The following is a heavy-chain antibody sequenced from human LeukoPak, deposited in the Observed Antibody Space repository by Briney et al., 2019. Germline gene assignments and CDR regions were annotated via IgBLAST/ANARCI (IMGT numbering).Heavy chain of an antibody. CDR2: LKGKTSTETT. Sequence: GGSLRLSCAASGFTFSSYAMSWVRQAPGKGLEWVGRLKGKTSTETTDFAAPVKGRFTISRDDSKNTLYLQMNSLTAEDTAVYYCTWMATVRTVDVWGQGTLVTVSS. CDR3: TWMATVRTVDV. CDR1: GFTFSSYA. D-gene: IGHD4-17*01. J-gene: IGHJ4*02. V-gene: IGHV3-15*01.